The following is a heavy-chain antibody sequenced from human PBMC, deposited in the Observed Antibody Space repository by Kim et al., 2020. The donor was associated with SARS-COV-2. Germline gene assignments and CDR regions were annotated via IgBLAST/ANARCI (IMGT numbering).Heavy chain of an antibody. CDR3: ARGVAAAGKGAWFDP. CDR2: ISYDGSNK. CDR1: GFTFSSYA. D-gene: IGHD6-13*01. Sequence: GGSLRLSCAASGFTFSSYAMHWVRQAPGKGLEWVADISYDGSNKYYADSVKGRFTISRDNSKNTLYLQMNSLRAEDTAVYYCARGVAAAGKGAWFDPWGQGTLVTVSS. V-gene: IGHV3-30*04. J-gene: IGHJ5*02.